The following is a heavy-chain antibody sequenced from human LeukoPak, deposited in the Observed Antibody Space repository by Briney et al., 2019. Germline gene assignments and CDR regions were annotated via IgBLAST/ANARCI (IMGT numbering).Heavy chain of an antibody. CDR2: IYYSGST. Sequence: SETLSLTCTVSGGSISPYYWSWIRQPPGKGLEWIGYIYYSGSTNYNPSLKSRVTISVDTSKNQFSLKLSSVTAADTAVYYRARHGGGGESYPRVFDYWGRGTLVTVSS. CDR3: ARHGGGGESYPRVFDY. V-gene: IGHV4-59*08. J-gene: IGHJ4*02. D-gene: IGHD1-26*01. CDR1: GGSISPYY.